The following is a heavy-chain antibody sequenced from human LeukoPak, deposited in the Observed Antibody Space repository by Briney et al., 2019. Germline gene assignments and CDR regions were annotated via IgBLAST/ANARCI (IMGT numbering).Heavy chain of an antibody. V-gene: IGHV4-59*01. D-gene: IGHD2-2*01. J-gene: IGHJ2*01. CDR2: IYYSGST. Sequence: SETLSLTCTVSGGSISSYYWSWIRQPPGKGLEWIGYIYYSGSTNYNPSLKSRVTISVDTSKNQFSLKLSSVTAADTAVYYCATYRASFIYWYFDLWGRGTLVTVSS. CDR3: ATYRASFIYWYFDL. CDR1: GGSISSYY.